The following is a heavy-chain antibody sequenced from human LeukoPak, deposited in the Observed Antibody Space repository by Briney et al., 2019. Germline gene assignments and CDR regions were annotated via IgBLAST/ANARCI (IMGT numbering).Heavy chain of an antibody. CDR1: GFTFSSYA. D-gene: IGHD6-13*01. CDR3: ARPHIAAAGPFDY. V-gene: IGHV3-30*04. J-gene: IGHJ4*02. CDR2: ISYDGTNK. Sequence: PGGSLRPSCASSGFTFSSYALHWVRQAPGKGLEWVAAISYDGTNKYYADSVKGRFTISRDNSKNRLYLQMNSLRAEDTAVYYCARPHIAAAGPFDYWGQGTLVTVSS.